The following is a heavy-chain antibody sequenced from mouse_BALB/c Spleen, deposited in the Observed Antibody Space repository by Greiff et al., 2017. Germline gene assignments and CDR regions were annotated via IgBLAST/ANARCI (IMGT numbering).Heavy chain of an antibody. J-gene: IGHJ2*01. CDR3: AKSPPLGSSYDY. Sequence: VQLQQSGAELARPGASVKMSCKASGYTFTSYTMHWVKQRPGQGLEWIGYINPSSGYTNYNQKFKDKATLTADKSSSTAYMQLSSLTSEDSAVYYCAKSPPLGSSYDYWGQGTTLTVSS. D-gene: IGHD1-1*01. V-gene: IGHV1-4*01. CDR2: INPSSGYT. CDR1: GYTFTSYT.